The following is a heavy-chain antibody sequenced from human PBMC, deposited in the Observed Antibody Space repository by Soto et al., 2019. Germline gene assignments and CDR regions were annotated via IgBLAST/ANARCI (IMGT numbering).Heavy chain of an antibody. J-gene: IGHJ4*02. D-gene: IGHD4-17*01. V-gene: IGHV3-53*04. CDR1: GVSVSSNY. Sequence: PGGSLRLSCAASGVSVSSNYMNWVRQAPGKGLEWLSVIYSGGSTYYADSVKGRFTSSRHNSKNTLYLQMNSLRTEDTAVYYCARGRFGDYYFDYWDPGTLVTVSS. CDR2: IYSGGST. CDR3: ARGRFGDYYFDY.